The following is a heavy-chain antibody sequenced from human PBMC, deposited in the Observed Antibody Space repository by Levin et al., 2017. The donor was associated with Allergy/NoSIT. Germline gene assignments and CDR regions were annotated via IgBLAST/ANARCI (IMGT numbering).Heavy chain of an antibody. D-gene: IGHD5-18*01. V-gene: IGHV4-30-2*01. CDR1: GGSISRGGYS. Sequence: SSETLSLTCAVSGGSISRGGYSWSWIRQPPGKGLEWIGNIYLSGSTYYNPSLKSRVTISEDRSKNQFSLNLSSVTAADTAVYYCARVAGYSYGYYFDYWGQGTLVTVSS. J-gene: IGHJ4*02. CDR2: IYLSGST. CDR3: ARVAGYSYGYYFDY.